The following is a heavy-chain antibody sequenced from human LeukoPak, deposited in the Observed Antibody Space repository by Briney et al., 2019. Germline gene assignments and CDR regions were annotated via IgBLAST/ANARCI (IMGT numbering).Heavy chain of an antibody. CDR2: INPNSGGT. D-gene: IGHD4-11*01. CDR3: ARLQAVYYYYMDV. Sequence: ASVKVSCKASGYTFTGYYMHWVRQAPGQGLEGMGWINPNSGGTNYAQKFQGRVTMTRDTSISTAYMELSRLRSDDTAVYYCARLQAVYYYYMDVWGKGTTVTVSS. J-gene: IGHJ6*03. CDR1: GYTFTGYY. V-gene: IGHV1-2*02.